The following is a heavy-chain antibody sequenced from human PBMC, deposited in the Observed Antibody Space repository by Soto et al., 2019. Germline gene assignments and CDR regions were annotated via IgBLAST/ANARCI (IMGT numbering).Heavy chain of an antibody. J-gene: IGHJ5*02. CDR2: VYYSGNT. CDR3: AGVSWFDP. CDR1: DGSISSYY. V-gene: IGHV4-59*12. Sequence: SETLSLTCTISDGSISSYYWSWIRQPPGKALEWIGYVYYSGNTNYSPSLKSRVTISVDPSKNQFSLKLSSVTAADTAVYYCAGVSWFDPWGQGTLVTVSS.